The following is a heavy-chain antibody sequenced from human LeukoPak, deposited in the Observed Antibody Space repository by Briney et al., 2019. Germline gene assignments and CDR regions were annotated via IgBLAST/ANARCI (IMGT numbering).Heavy chain of an antibody. CDR1: GFTVSSNS. Sequence: QTGGSLRLSCTASGFTVSSNSMSWVRQAPGKGLEWVSFIYSAGSTHYSDSVKGRFTISIDNSKNTLYLQMNSLRVEDTAVYYCARVLGRRGWLGPFDYWGQGTLVTVSS. CDR2: IYSAGST. D-gene: IGHD5-18*01. CDR3: ARVLGRRGWLGPFDY. J-gene: IGHJ4*02. V-gene: IGHV3-53*01.